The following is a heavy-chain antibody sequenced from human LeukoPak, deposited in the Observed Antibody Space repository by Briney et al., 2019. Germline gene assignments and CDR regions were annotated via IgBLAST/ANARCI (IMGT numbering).Heavy chain of an antibody. J-gene: IGHJ6*03. CDR2: ISSSGTTI. D-gene: IGHD6-25*01. Sequence: GGSLRLSCVASGFTFSDYYMSWIRQAPGKGLKWISYISSSGTTIYYTDSVKGRLTISRDNAKNSLYLQMNSLRAEDTAVYFCARSIAAADGGVYYYMDVWGKGTTVTISS. CDR1: GFTFSDYY. CDR3: ARSIAAADGGVYYYMDV. V-gene: IGHV3-11*01.